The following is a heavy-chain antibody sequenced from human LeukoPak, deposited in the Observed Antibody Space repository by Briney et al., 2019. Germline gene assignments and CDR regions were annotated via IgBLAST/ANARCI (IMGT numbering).Heavy chain of an antibody. CDR2: IKPDGSQI. Sequence: GGSLRLSCAASGFTFSSYGMSWVRQAPGKGLEWVANIKPDGSQIYYVDSVKGRFTISRDNAKNSLYLQMNSLRAEDTAVYYCARDLNWETYWGQGTLVTVSS. CDR3: ARDLNWETY. D-gene: IGHD1-1*01. CDR1: GFTFSSYG. V-gene: IGHV3-7*01. J-gene: IGHJ4*02.